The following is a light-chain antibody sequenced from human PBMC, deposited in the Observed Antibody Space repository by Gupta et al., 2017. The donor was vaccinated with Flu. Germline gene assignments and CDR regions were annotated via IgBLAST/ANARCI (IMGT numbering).Light chain of an antibody. CDR3: VLYMGSGISV. CDR2: STN. Sequence: QPVVTQAPSFSVSPGGTVPLPCGLSSGSVSTCYYPSWYQQTPGQAPRTLIYSTNTRSSGVPDRFSGSILGNKAALTITGAQADDESDYYCVLYMGSGISVFGGGTKLTVL. V-gene: IGLV8-61*01. CDR1: SGSVSTCYY. J-gene: IGLJ3*02.